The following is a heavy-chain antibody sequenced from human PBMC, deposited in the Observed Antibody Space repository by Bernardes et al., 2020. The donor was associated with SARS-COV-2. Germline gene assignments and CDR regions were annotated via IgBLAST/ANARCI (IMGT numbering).Heavy chain of an antibody. Sequence: SETLSLTCSVSGGSMSSHYWSWIRQPPGKGLEWIGYIFDSGVTAYSPSLKSRVTISLDTSKKEISLKLTSVTAADTAVYYCARDAYDSNGYYYWYFDIWGRGTLVTV. CDR3: ARDAYDSNGYYYWYFDI. V-gene: IGHV4-59*11. CDR2: IFDSGVT. J-gene: IGHJ2*01. CDR1: GGSMSSHY. D-gene: IGHD3-22*01.